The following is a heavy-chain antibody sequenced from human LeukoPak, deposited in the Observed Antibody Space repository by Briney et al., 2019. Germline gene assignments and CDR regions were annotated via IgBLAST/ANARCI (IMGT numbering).Heavy chain of an antibody. J-gene: IGHJ4*02. Sequence: ASVKVSCKASGYTFTGYYIHWVRQAPGQGLEWMGWINPDNGVTNYAQNFQGRVTMTRDTSINTAYMELSRLRSDDTAVYFCARVRHYDILTGYFQEYWGQGTLVTVSS. V-gene: IGHV1-2*02. CDR3: ARVRHYDILTGYFQEY. CDR1: GYTFTGYY. D-gene: IGHD3-9*01. CDR2: INPDNGVT.